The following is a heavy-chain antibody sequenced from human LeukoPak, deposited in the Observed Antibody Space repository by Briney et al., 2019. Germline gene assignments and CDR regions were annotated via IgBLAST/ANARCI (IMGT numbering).Heavy chain of an antibody. CDR2: IIPILGIA. CDR3: ARGWFGELLGY. J-gene: IGHJ4*02. CDR1: GGTFSSYA. Sequence: EATVKVSCKASGGTFSSYAISWVRQAPGQGLEWMGRIIPILGIANYAQKFQGRVTITADKSTSTAYMELSSLRSEDTAVYYCARGWFGELLGYWGQGTLVTVSS. V-gene: IGHV1-69*04. D-gene: IGHD3-10*01.